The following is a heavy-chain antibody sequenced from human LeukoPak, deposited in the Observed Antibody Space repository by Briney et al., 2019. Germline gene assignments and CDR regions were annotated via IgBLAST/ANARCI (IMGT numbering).Heavy chain of an antibody. CDR1: GFSFSSYW. D-gene: IGHD2-8*01. J-gene: IGHJ3*02. CDR2: IKSDGSST. V-gene: IGHV3-74*01. CDR3: ATVGGVSGRAFDM. Sequence: GRSLRLSCAASGFSFSSYWLHWVRHAPGKGLVWVSHIKSDGSSTSYAESVKGRFTISRDNAKNTLYLQMNSLRVEDAAVYYCATVGGVSGRAFDMWGQGTVVTVSS.